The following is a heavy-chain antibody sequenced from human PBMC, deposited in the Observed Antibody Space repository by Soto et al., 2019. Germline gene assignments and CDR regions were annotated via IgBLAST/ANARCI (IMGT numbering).Heavy chain of an antibody. V-gene: IGHV1-69*06. CDR2: IIPIFGTA. D-gene: IGHD3-9*01. CDR3: ARDVDDDILAGDPRAGIDV. J-gene: IGHJ6*02. Sequence: QVQLVQSGAEVKKPGSSVKVSCQASGGTFSSYAISWVRQAPGQGLEWMGGIIPIFGTANYAQKFQGRVTSTADKSRSTAYMELSSVRAEDTAVYYCARDVDDDILAGDPRAGIDVWGQGTTVTGSS. CDR1: GGTFSSYA.